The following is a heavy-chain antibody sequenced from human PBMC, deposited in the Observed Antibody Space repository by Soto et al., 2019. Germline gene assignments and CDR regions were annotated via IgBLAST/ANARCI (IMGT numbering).Heavy chain of an antibody. Sequence: GASVKVSCKASGYTFTSYGISWVRQAPGQGLEWMAWISAYNGNTNYAQNLQGRVTMTTDTSTSTAYMELRSLRSNDTAVYYCARTVVPAVELYYYYYYMHVWGTGTTVTVSS. CDR1: GYTFTSYG. J-gene: IGHJ6*03. CDR2: ISAYNGNT. CDR3: ARTVVPAVELYYYYYYMHV. D-gene: IGHD2-15*01. V-gene: IGHV1-18*01.